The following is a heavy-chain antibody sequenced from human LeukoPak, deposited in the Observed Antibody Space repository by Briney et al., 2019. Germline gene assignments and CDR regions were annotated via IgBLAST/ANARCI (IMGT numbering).Heavy chain of an antibody. V-gene: IGHV3-53*04. J-gene: IGHJ4*02. Sequence: GGSLRLSCTASGXPVSSSYMTWVRQAPGKGLQWVSLIYGGGDTFYADYVKGRFTISRHNFENTLYLQMNHLRAEDTAVYYCARDRLHPPQMIAAAGIRASGDIDYWGQGTLVTVSS. D-gene: IGHD6-13*01. CDR1: GXPVSSSY. CDR2: IYGGGDT. CDR3: ARDRLHPPQMIAAAGIRASGDIDY.